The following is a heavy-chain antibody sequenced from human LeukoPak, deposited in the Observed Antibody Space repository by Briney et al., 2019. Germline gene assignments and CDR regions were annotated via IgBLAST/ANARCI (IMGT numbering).Heavy chain of an antibody. Sequence: GGSLRLSCEASGFTFSSYWMSWVRQAPGKGLEWVANIKQDGSEKYYVDSVKRRFTISRDNAKNSLYLQMNSLRAEDTAVYYCARDFGRIAVALNWFDPGGQGTLVTVSS. CDR3: ARDFGRIAVALNWFDP. CDR2: IKQDGSEK. J-gene: IGHJ5*02. D-gene: IGHD6-19*01. V-gene: IGHV3-7*01. CDR1: GFTFSSYW.